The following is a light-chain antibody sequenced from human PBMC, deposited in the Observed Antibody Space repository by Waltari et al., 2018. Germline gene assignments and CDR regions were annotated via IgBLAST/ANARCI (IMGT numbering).Light chain of an antibody. CDR3: KQDDNLPPGT. CDR1: PDIRNY. Sequence: DIQMTQSPSSLSASVGDRVTITCQASPDIRNYLNWYQQKPGKAPKPLIYDASNLETGVPARFSGSGSGTDCTFTISSLQPEDIATHYCKQDDNLPPGTFGQGTKVEIK. J-gene: IGKJ1*01. V-gene: IGKV1-33*01. CDR2: DAS.